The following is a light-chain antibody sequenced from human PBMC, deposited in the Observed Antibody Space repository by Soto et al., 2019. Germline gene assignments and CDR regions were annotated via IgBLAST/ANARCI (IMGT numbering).Light chain of an antibody. Sequence: QSVLTQPPSASGTPGQGVTISCYGSSSNIGSNTVNWYQHLPGTAPKLLIFSNYQRPSGVPDRFSGSKSGTSASLAISRLQSEDEADYFCAAWDDSLHGPVFGGGTKVTVL. V-gene: IGLV1-44*01. CDR3: AAWDDSLHGPV. CDR2: SNY. CDR1: SSNIGSNT. J-gene: IGLJ2*01.